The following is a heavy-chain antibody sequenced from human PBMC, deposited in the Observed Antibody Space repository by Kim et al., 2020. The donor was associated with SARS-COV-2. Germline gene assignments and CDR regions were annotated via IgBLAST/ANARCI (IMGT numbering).Heavy chain of an antibody. J-gene: IGHJ4*02. CDR2: INPKSGRT. CDR1: GYTFSGYL. D-gene: IGHD1-1*01. V-gene: IGHV1-2*02. Sequence: ASVKVSCKASGYTFSGYLMHWVRQAPVQGLEWMGWINPKSGRTNYAQKFQGRVTMTRDTSISTAYMELGRLTSGDTAVYHCASQHDGTVHWGQGTLATVSS. CDR3: ASQHDGTVH.